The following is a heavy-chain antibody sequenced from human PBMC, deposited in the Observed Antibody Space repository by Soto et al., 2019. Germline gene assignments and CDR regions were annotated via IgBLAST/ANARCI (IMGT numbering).Heavy chain of an antibody. CDR1: GYTFTGYY. D-gene: IGHD5-12*01. CDR3: ARAVVTTTPNFDY. J-gene: IGHJ4*02. V-gene: IGHV1-2*04. Sequence: QVQLVQSGAEVKKPGASVKVSCKPSGYTFTGYYIHWVRQAPGQGLEWMGWINPNSGATNYAQKLQGWVTMTRDTSISTAYMELSSLRSDDTALYYCARAVVTTTPNFDYWGQGTLATVSS. CDR2: INPNSGAT.